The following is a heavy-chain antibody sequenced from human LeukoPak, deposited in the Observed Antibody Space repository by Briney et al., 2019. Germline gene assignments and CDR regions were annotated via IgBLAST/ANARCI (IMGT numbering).Heavy chain of an antibody. CDR1: GYTFTSYG. J-gene: IGHJ3*02. D-gene: IGHD3-10*01. CDR3: ARDHVLLWFGASVRVAFDI. CDR2: MNPNSGNT. Sequence: ASVKVSCKASGYTFTSYGISWVRQATGQGLEWMGWMNPNSGNTGYAQKFQGRVTMTRNTSISTAYMELSSLRSEDTAVYYCARDHVLLWFGASVRVAFDIWGQGTMVTVSS. V-gene: IGHV1-8*02.